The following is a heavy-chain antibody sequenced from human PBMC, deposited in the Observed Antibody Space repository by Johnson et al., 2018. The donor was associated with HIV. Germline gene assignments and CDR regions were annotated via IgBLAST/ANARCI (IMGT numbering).Heavy chain of an antibody. V-gene: IGHV3-9*01. CDR3: AKDMSVGASPVAFDS. CDR2: ISWNSGSI. J-gene: IGHJ3*02. D-gene: IGHD1-26*01. Sequence: VQLVESGGGLVQPGRSLRLSCAASGFTFDDYAMHWVRQAPGKGLEWVSGISWNSGSIGYADSVKGRFTISRDNAKNSLYLQMNSLRAEDTALYYCAKDMSVGASPVAFDSWGQGTMVTVSS. CDR1: GFTFDDYA.